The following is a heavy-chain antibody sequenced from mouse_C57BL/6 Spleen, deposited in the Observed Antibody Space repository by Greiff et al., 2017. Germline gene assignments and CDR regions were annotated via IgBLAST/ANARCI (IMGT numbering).Heavy chain of an antibody. CDR3: ARRPITTVVATGYFDV. CDR1: GFTFSSYT. J-gene: IGHJ1*03. V-gene: IGHV5-9*01. CDR2: ISGGGGNT. Sequence: EVMLVESGGGLVKPGGSLKLSCAASGFTFSSYTMSWVRQTPEKRLEWVATISGGGGNTYYPDSGKGRFTISRDNAKNTLYLQMSSLRSEDTALYYCARRPITTVVATGYFDVWGTGTTVTVSS. D-gene: IGHD1-1*01.